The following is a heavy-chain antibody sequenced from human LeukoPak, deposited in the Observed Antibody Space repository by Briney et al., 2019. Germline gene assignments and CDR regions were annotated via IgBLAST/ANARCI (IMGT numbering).Heavy chain of an antibody. CDR1: GDSISSYY. CDR3: ARAEQQLGYYFDY. D-gene: IGHD6-13*01. J-gene: IGHJ4*02. Sequence: SETLSLTCTVSGDSISSYYWSWIQQPPGKGLEWIGYIYYSGSTNYNPSLKSRVTISVDTSKNQFSLKLSSVTAADTAVYYCARAEQQLGYYFDYWGQGTLVTVSS. CDR2: IYYSGST. V-gene: IGHV4-59*01.